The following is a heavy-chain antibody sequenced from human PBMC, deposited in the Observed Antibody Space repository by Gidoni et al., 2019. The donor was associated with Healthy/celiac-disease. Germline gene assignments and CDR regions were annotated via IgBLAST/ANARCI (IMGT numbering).Heavy chain of an antibody. V-gene: IGHV3-11*01. Sequence: QVQLVESGGGLVKPEGSMRLSCAASGFSFSDYYMGWIRQAPGKGPEWVSYVSSSGSTIYYADSVKGRYTISRDNAKNSMYLQMNSLRAEDTAVYYCAREHYGDYTEYFQHWGQGTLVTVSS. CDR3: AREHYGDYTEYFQH. D-gene: IGHD4-17*01. CDR1: GFSFSDYY. CDR2: VSSSGSTI. J-gene: IGHJ1*01.